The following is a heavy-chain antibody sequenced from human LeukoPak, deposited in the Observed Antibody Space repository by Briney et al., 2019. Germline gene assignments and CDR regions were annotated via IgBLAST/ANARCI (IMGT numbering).Heavy chain of an antibody. V-gene: IGHV4-39*07. CDR1: GGSISSSSYY. Sequence: SETLSLTCTVSGGSISSSSYYWGWIRQPPGKGLEWSGSIYYSGGTYYNPSLKSRVTISVDTSKNQFSLKLSSVTAADTAVYYCALLGYYYYMDVWGKGTTVTVSS. J-gene: IGHJ6*03. CDR3: ALLGYYYYMDV. CDR2: IYYSGGT.